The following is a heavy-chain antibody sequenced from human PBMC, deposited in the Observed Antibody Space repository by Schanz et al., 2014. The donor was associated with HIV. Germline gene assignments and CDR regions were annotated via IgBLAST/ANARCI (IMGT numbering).Heavy chain of an antibody. Sequence: QEQLVESGGGVVQPGKSLRLSCAASGFTFRNFGMHWVRQAPGKGLEWVAVIWYDGTNIDYADSVKGRFTISRDNSRNTLYLQMISLRVEDTAVYYCAKDAYSSNYINWVDPWGQGTLVTVSS. V-gene: IGHV3-33*06. CDR1: GFTFRNFG. D-gene: IGHD6-13*01. CDR2: IWYDGTNI. CDR3: AKDAYSSNYINWVDP. J-gene: IGHJ5*02.